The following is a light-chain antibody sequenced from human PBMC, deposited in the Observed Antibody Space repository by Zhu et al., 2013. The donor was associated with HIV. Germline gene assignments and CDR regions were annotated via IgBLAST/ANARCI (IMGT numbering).Light chain of an antibody. J-gene: IGLJ1*01. CDR2: EVS. CDR1: SSDVGGYNY. CDR3: SSFSRSSTLV. Sequence: QSALTQPASVSGSPGQSITISCTGTSSDVGGYNYVSWYQQHPGKAPRLLIYEVSNRPPGVSNRFSGSKSGNTASLTISGLQAEDEADYYCSSFSRSSTLVFGTGDQGHRP. V-gene: IGLV2-14*01.